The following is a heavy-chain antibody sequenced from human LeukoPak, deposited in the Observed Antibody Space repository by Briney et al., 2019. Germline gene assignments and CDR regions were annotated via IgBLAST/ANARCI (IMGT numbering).Heavy chain of an antibody. V-gene: IGHV3-7*01. CDR3: LSGGPGSYL. Sequence: GGSLRLSCAASGFTFSSYSMNWVRQAPGKGLKWVANINKGGSEKYYVDSVKGRFTISRDNAKNLLYLQMNSLRAEDTAVYYCLSGGPGSYLRGQGILVTVSS. CDR2: INKGGSEK. D-gene: IGHD3-10*01. CDR1: GFTFSSYS. J-gene: IGHJ4*02.